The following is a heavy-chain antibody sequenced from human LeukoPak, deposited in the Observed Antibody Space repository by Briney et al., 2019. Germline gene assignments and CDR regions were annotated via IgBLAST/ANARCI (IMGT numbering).Heavy chain of an antibody. CDR2: IKQDGSEK. Sequence: PGGSLRLSCAASGFTFSSYWMSWVRQAPGKGLEWVANIKQDGSEKYYVDSVKGRFTISRDNAKNSLYLQMNSLRAEDTAVYYCARGLGYFDWAPFQHWGQGTLVTVSS. CDR3: ARGLGYFDWAPFQH. J-gene: IGHJ1*01. D-gene: IGHD3-9*01. V-gene: IGHV3-7*04. CDR1: GFTFSSYW.